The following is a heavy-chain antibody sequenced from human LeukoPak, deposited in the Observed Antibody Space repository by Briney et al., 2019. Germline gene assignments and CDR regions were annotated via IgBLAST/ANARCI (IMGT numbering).Heavy chain of an antibody. CDR3: ASSVDTAMAKGYYYYGMDV. CDR1: GYTFTRYA. D-gene: IGHD5-18*01. CDR2: INAGNGNT. Sequence: ASVKVSCKASGYTFTRYAMHWVRQAPGQRLEWMGWINAGNGNTKYSQKFQGRVTITRDTSASTAYMELSSLRSEDTAVYYCASSVDTAMAKGYYYYGMDVWGQGTTVTVSS. J-gene: IGHJ6*02. V-gene: IGHV1-3*01.